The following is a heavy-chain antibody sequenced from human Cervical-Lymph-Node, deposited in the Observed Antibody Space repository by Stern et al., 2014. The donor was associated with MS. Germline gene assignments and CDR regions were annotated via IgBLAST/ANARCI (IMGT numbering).Heavy chain of an antibody. CDR1: GLSVSDTY. CDR3: ARDDGRY. Sequence: EVQLVESGGGLIQPGGSLRLSCVVSGLSVSDTYMSWVRQAPGKGLEWVSVIFGGGNTYCADSVRGRFTLSRDSSMNTLYLQMNGLGVEDTAVYYCARDDGRYWGQGTLVTVSS. V-gene: IGHV3-53*01. D-gene: IGHD1-26*01. J-gene: IGHJ4*02. CDR2: IFGGGNT.